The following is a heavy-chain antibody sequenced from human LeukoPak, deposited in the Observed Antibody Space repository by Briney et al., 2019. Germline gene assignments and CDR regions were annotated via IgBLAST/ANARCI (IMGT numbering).Heavy chain of an antibody. CDR2: ISSSSSYI. Sequence: PGGSLRLSCAASGFTFSSYSMNWVRQAPGKGLEWVSSISSSSSYIYYADSVKGRFTISRDNAKNSLYLQMNSLRAEDTAVYYCARAKTSGSYYHDAFDIWGQGTMVTVSS. CDR1: GFTFSSYS. V-gene: IGHV3-21*01. D-gene: IGHD1-26*01. CDR3: ARAKTSGSYYHDAFDI. J-gene: IGHJ3*02.